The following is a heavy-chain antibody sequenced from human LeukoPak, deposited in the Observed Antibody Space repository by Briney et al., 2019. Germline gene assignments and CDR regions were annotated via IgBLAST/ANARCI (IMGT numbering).Heavy chain of an antibody. D-gene: IGHD1-1*01. V-gene: IGHV3-30*18. Sequence: PGESLRLSCETSIFVFSEYYMHWVRLAPGKGLEWLAVITNDGSRQYYTDSVKGRFTVSRDNSKSLLFLQMESLRRDDTGIYYCAKGRRTGFVDYWGQGALVTVSS. CDR3: AKGRRTGFVDY. CDR1: IFVFSEYY. CDR2: ITNDGSRQ. J-gene: IGHJ4*02.